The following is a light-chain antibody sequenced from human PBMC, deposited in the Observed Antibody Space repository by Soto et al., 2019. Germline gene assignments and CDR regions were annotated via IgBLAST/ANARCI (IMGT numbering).Light chain of an antibody. CDR1: QGVSSY. Sequence: IQLTQSPSSLSAPVGDRVTITCRASQGVSSYLAWYQQKPGKAPKLLIYAASTLQSGVPSSFSGSGSGTDFTLTISSLQPEDFATYYCQHLNSYPITFGQGTRLEIK. CDR3: QHLNSYPIT. V-gene: IGKV1-9*01. J-gene: IGKJ5*01. CDR2: AAS.